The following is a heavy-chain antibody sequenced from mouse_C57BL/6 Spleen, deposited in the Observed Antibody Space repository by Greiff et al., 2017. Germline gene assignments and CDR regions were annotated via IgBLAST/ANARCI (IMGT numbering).Heavy chain of an antibody. D-gene: IGHD1-2*01. J-gene: IGHJ2*01. Sequence: EVKVEESGPGLVKPSQSLSLTCSVTGYSITSGYYWNLIRQFPGNKLEWMGYISYDGSNNYNPSLKNRITITRDTSKNQFFLKLNSVTTEDTATYDCAKRAGGYYGLDYWGQGTTLTVSS. V-gene: IGHV3-6*01. CDR1: GYSITSGYY. CDR2: ISYDGSN. CDR3: AKRAGGYYGLDY.